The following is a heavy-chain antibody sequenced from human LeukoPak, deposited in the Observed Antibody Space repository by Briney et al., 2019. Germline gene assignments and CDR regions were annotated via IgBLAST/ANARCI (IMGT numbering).Heavy chain of an antibody. V-gene: IGHV4-4*07. Sequence: SETLSLTCTVSGGSISSYYWSWIRQPAGKGLEWIGRIYTTGSTNYNPSLKSRVTISVDTSKNQFSLKLSSVTAADTAVYYCARLTKNDSGSFRFGKKKRGYMDVWGKGTTVTISS. CDR1: GGSISSYY. CDR3: ARLTKNDSGSFRFGKKKRGYMDV. CDR2: IYTTGST. J-gene: IGHJ6*03. D-gene: IGHD3-10*01.